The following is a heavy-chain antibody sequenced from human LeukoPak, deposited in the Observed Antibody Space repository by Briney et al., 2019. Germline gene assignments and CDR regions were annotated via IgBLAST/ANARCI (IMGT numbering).Heavy chain of an antibody. V-gene: IGHV4-61*02. J-gene: IGHJ4*02. CDR3: ARGSGYDWGRFDY. D-gene: IGHD5-12*01. CDR2: IYTSGST. Sequence: SQTLSLTCTVSGGSISSGSYYWSWIRQPAGKGLEWIGRIYTSGSTSYNPSLKSRVTISVDTSKNQFSLKLSSVTAADTAVYYCARGSGYDWGRFDYWGQGTLVTVSS. CDR1: GGSISSGSYY.